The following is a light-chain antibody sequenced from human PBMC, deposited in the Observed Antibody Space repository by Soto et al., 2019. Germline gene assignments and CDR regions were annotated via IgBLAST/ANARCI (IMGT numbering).Light chain of an antibody. CDR2: EVT. Sequence: QSALTQPPAASGSPGQSVTISCTGTSSDVGGYKYVSWYQHHPGKAPKVVIYEVTKRPSGVPDRFSGSQSGNTASLTVSGLQAEDEAEYYCSSYGGTNNVVFGGGTQVTVL. CDR3: SSYGGTNNVV. CDR1: SSDVGGYKY. J-gene: IGLJ2*01. V-gene: IGLV2-8*01.